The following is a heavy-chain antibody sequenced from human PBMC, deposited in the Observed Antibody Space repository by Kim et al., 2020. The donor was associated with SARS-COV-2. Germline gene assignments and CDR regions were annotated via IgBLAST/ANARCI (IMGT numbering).Heavy chain of an antibody. J-gene: IGHJ6*02. V-gene: IGHV3-9*01. Sequence: ADSGKGRFTIARDNAKNSLYLQMNSLGAEDTALDYCAKDMSVGATSGMDVWGQGTTVTVSS. CDR3: AKDMSVGATSGMDV. D-gene: IGHD1-26*01.